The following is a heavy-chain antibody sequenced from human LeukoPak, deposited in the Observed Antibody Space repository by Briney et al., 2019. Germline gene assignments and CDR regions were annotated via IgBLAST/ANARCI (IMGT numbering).Heavy chain of an antibody. V-gene: IGHV4-4*07. J-gene: IGHJ5*02. D-gene: IGHD3-10*01. CDR3: ARDSGTTGEVKFVP. CDR1: GGSISNLY. Sequence: SETLSLTCSVSGGSISNLYLSWIRQPAGKGLEWIGRIYVSGRIDYNPSLRSRVTMSVDTSKNQLSLRVRSVTAADTGVYYCARDSGTTGEVKFVPWGQGTLVTVSS. CDR2: IYVSGRI.